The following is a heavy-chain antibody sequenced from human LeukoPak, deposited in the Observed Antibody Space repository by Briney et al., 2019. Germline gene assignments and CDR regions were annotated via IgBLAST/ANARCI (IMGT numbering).Heavy chain of an antibody. V-gene: IGHV3-30*04. CDR3: ARDPGSGYFL. Sequence: GGSLRLSCAASGFTFSSYAMHWVRQAPGKGLEWVAVISYDGSDKYYADSVKGRFTISRDNSKNTLYLQMNSLRAEDTAVYYCARDPGSGYFLWGQGTTVTVSS. CDR2: ISYDGSDK. J-gene: IGHJ6*02. D-gene: IGHD3-3*01. CDR1: GFTFSSYA.